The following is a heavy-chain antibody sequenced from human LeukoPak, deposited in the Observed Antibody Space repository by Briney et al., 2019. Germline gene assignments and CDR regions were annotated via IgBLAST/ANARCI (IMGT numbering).Heavy chain of an antibody. CDR1: GFTFSSYW. J-gene: IGHJ4*02. V-gene: IGHV3-74*01. D-gene: IGHD4-17*01. CDR3: TRVHYGDYVDY. Sequence: GGSLRLSCAASGFTFSSYWMHWVRQAPGKGLVWVSRISSDGTSTSYADSVKGRFTISRDNAKNTLYLQMNSLRAADTAVYHCTRVHYGDYVDYWGQGTLVTVSS. CDR2: ISSDGTST.